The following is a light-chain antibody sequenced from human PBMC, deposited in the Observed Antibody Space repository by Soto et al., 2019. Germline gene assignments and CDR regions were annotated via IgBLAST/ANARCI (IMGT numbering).Light chain of an antibody. CDR3: HQYGNSPQT. CDR1: QSVSSN. CDR2: GTS. J-gene: IGKJ1*01. Sequence: EIVMTQSPATLSASPGERATLSCRASQSVSSNLAWYQQRPVQAPRLLIYGTSTRDTGIPARFSGSGSGKVFTLTINILEPDDFAVYYCHQYGNSPQTFVQGTKVDIK. V-gene: IGKV3-15*01.